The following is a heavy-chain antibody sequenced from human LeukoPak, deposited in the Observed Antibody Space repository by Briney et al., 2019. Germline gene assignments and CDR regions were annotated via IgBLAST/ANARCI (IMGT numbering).Heavy chain of an antibody. Sequence: GGSLRLSCAASGFTVSSNYMSWVRQAPGKGLEWVSVIYSGGSTYYADSVKGRYTISRDNSKNTLYLQMNSLRAEDTALYYCARGLVEMATIYFDYWGQGTLVTVSS. CDR1: GFTVSSNY. D-gene: IGHD5-24*01. CDR3: ARGLVEMATIYFDY. V-gene: IGHV3-53*01. J-gene: IGHJ4*02. CDR2: IYSGGST.